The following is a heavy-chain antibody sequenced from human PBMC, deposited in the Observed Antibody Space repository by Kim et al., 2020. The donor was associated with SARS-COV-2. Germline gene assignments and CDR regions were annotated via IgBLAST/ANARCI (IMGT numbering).Heavy chain of an antibody. V-gene: IGHV3-21*01. D-gene: IGHD3-9*01. J-gene: IGHJ4*02. CDR2: ISSSSSYI. CDR3: TVLRYFDWRPEEIDY. Sequence: GGSLRLSCAASGFTFSSYSMNWVRQAPGQGLEWVSSISSSSSYIYYADSVKGRFTISRDNAKNSLYLQMNSLRAEDTAVYYCTVLRYFDWRPEEIDYWGQGTLVSVSS. CDR1: GFTFSSYS.